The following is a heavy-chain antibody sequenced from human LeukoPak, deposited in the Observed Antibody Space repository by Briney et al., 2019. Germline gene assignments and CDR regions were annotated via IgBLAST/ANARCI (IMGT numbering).Heavy chain of an antibody. Sequence: PGGSLRLSCAASGFTFSSYAMSWVRQAPGKGLEWVSGISGSGGSTNYADSVKGRFTISRDNSKNTLYLQMNSLRAEDTAVYYCTKDLRITYYDFWSGLDFDYWGQGTLVTVSS. CDR1: GFTFSSYA. V-gene: IGHV3-23*01. J-gene: IGHJ4*02. CDR3: TKDLRITYYDFWSGLDFDY. D-gene: IGHD3-3*01. CDR2: ISGSGGST.